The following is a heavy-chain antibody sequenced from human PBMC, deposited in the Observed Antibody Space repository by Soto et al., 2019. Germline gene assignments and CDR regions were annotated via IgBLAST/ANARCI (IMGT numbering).Heavy chain of an antibody. V-gene: IGHV6-1*01. J-gene: IGHJ6*02. D-gene: IGHD2-15*01. CDR3: ARAGYCSGGSCYRPYYYYGMDV. CDR2: TYYRSKWYN. CDR1: GDSVSSNSAA. Sequence: SQTLSLTCAISGDSVSSNSAAWNWIRQSPSRDLEWLGRTYYRSKWYNDYAVSVKSRITINPDTSKNQFSLQLNSVTPEDTAAYYCARAGYCSGGSCYRPYYYYGMDVWGQGTTVTVSS.